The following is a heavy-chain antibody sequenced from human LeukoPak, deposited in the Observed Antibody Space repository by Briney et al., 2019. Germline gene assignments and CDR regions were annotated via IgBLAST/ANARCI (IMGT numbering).Heavy chain of an antibody. Sequence: GASVKVSCKASGYTFTGYYMQWVRQAPGQGLEWMGWINPKSGGTNYAQKFQGRVTMTTDTSTSTAYMELRSLRSDDTAVYYCARSVVPAAIRWSYGDYYFDYWGQGTLVTVSS. J-gene: IGHJ4*02. V-gene: IGHV1-2*02. CDR2: INPKSGGT. D-gene: IGHD2-2*02. CDR3: ARSVVPAAIRWSYGDYYFDY. CDR1: GYTFTGYY.